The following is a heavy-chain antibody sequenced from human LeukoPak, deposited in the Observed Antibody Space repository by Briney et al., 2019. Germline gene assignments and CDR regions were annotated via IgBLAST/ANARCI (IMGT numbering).Heavy chain of an antibody. CDR2: IIPILGIA. D-gene: IGHD1-26*01. CDR1: GGTFSSYA. J-gene: IGHJ3*02. Sequence: RASVKVSCTASGGTFSSYAISWVRQAPGRGLEWMGRIIPILGIANYAQKFQGRVTITADKSTSTAYMELSSLRSEDTAVYYCASDREALAFDIWGQGTMVTVSS. V-gene: IGHV1-69*04. CDR3: ASDREALAFDI.